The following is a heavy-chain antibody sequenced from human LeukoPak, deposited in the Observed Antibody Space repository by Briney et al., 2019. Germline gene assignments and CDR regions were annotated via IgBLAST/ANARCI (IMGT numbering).Heavy chain of an antibody. Sequence: SETLSLTCTVSGGSISSYYWSWNRQPPGKGLEWIGYIYYSGSTNYNPSLKSRVTISVDTSKNQFSLKLSSVTAADTAVYYCARDSRIVAATGPVSWGQGTLVTVSS. V-gene: IGHV4-59*01. D-gene: IGHD1-26*01. CDR2: IYYSGST. CDR1: GGSISSYY. CDR3: ARDSRIVAATGPVS. J-gene: IGHJ4*02.